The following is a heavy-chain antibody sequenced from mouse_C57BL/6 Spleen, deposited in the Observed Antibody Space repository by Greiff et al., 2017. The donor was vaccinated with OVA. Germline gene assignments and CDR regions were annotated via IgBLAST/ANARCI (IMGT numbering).Heavy chain of an antibody. Sequence: QVQLQQSGAELVKPGASVKISCKASGYAFSSYWMNWVKQRPGKGLEWIGQIYPGDGDTNYNGKFKGKATLTADKSSSTAYMQLSSLTSEDSAVYFCARGGPYYYGESTGYFDVWGTGTTVTVSS. D-gene: IGHD1-1*01. CDR2: IYPGDGDT. J-gene: IGHJ1*03. CDR3: ARGGPYYYGESTGYFDV. CDR1: GYAFSSYW. V-gene: IGHV1-80*01.